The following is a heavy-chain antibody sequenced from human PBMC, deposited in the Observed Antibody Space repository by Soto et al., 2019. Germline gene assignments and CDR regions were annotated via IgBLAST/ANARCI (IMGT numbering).Heavy chain of an antibody. CDR2: IYGDDDK. V-gene: IGHV2-5*02. J-gene: IGHJ4*02. D-gene: IGHD1-7*01. Sequence: QITLKESGPTLMEPTQTLTLTCTFSGFSLTTSGVGVGWIRQPPGKALECLALIYGDDDKRYHPSLKTRLTTRQDPSDNQALPAMAHLHPSDTATYYSAPRNYPRRGGVSSDVGFFAYWGQGTLVAVAS. CDR3: APRNYPRRGGVSSDVGFFAY. CDR1: GFSLTTSGVG.